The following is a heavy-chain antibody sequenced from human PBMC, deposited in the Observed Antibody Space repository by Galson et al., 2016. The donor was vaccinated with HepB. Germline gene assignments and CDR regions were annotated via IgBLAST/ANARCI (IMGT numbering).Heavy chain of an antibody. J-gene: IGHJ5*01. Sequence: SLRLSCAASGFTFSNYYMTWLRQAPGKGLESISYISTSGITIYYAGSVRGRFTISRDNAMNLLYLQTNSLRAEDTAVYYCARQYGGGANHWDSWGHGTLVTVSS. CDR2: ISTSGITI. CDR3: ARQYGGGANHWDS. D-gene: IGHD1-26*01. CDR1: GFTFSNYY. V-gene: IGHV3-11*01.